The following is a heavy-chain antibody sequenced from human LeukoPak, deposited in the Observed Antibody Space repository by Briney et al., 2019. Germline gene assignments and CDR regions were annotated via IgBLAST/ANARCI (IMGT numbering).Heavy chain of an antibody. J-gene: IGHJ4*02. CDR1: GYTFAGYG. V-gene: IGHV1-18*01. D-gene: IGHD6-19*01. CDR2: INGDNGET. Sequence: GASVKVSCKASGYTFAGYGISWVRQAPGQGLEWMGWINGDNGETHYAPNFQGRVTMTTDTATSTAYMELTSLRSDDAAVYYCGRDQYNSGWYIDSWGQGTLVTVSS. CDR3: GRDQYNSGWYIDS.